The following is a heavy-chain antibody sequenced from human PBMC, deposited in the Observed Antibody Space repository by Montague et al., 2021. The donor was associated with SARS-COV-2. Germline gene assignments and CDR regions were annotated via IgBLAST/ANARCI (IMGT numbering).Heavy chain of an antibody. V-gene: IGHV4-39*07. CDR2: IYYSGST. J-gene: IGHJ4*02. CDR3: ARVRRWLVPFDY. D-gene: IGHD6-19*01. Sequence: SETLSLTCTVSGDSISHSSYYWGRIRQPPGKGLEWIGSIYYSGSTYYNPSLKSRVTISVDTSKNQVSLKLNSVTAADTAVYYCARVRRWLVPFDYWGQGTLVTVSS. CDR1: GDSISHSSYY.